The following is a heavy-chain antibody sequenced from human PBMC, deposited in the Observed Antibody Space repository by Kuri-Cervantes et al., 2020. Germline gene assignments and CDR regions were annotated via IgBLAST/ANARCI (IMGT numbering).Heavy chain of an antibody. D-gene: IGHD6-19*01. J-gene: IGHJ6*02. Sequence: GGSLRLSCAASGFTVSSNYMSWVRQAPGKGLEWVSVIYSGGSTYYADSVKGRFTISRDNPKNTLYLQMNSLRAEDTAVYYCARDGVAVAGTPLYYYYGMDVWGQGTTVTVSS. CDR3: ARDGVAVAGTPLYYYYGMDV. V-gene: IGHV3-66*01. CDR2: IYSGGST. CDR1: GFTVSSNY.